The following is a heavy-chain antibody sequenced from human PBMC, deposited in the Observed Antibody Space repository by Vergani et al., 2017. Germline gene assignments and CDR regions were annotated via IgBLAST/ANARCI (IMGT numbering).Heavy chain of an antibody. D-gene: IGHD1-7*01. CDR2: INPNSGGT. J-gene: IGHJ5*02. V-gene: IGHV1-2*02. CDR3: ARDGLPWNSWRSWFDP. Sequence: QVQLVQSGAEVTKPGASVKVSCKASQYTFTDYYIHWVRLAPGQGLEWMGWINPNSGGTHYAQRFQGRVTMTRDTSINTASMELSGLRSDDTAVYYCARDGLPWNSWRSWFDPWGQGTLVTVSS. CDR1: QYTFTDYY.